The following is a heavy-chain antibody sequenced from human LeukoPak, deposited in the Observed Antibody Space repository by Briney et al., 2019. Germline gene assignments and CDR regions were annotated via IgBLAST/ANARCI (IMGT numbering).Heavy chain of an antibody. CDR1: GFTFSSYS. J-gene: IGHJ4*02. CDR3: ARAQGSGSSAFDY. Sequence: GGSLRLSCAASGFTFSSYSMNWVRQAPGKGLEWVSSISSSSSYIYYADSVKGRFTISRDNAKNSLYLQMNSLRAEDTAVYYCARAQGSGSSAFDYWGQGTLVTVSS. V-gene: IGHV3-21*01. D-gene: IGHD1-26*01. CDR2: ISSSSSYI.